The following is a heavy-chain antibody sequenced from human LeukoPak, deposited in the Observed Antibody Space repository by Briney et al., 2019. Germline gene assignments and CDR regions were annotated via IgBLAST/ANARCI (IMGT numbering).Heavy chain of an antibody. J-gene: IGHJ4*02. CDR1: GFTFSSYE. Sequence: GGSLRLSCAASGFTFSSYEMNWVRQAPGKGLEWVSYISSSGSTIYYADSVKGRFTISRGNAKNSLYLQMNSLRAEDTAVYYCAREIRYSSDYWGQGTLVTVSS. V-gene: IGHV3-48*03. CDR3: AREIRYSSDY. CDR2: ISSSGSTI. D-gene: IGHD6-13*01.